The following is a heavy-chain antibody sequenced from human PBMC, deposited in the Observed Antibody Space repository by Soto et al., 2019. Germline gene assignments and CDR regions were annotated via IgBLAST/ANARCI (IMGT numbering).Heavy chain of an antibody. CDR3: ARRNRYSGSYSGG. Sequence: PSETLSLTCTVSGGSISSGGYYWSWIRQHPGKGLEWIGCIYYSGSTYYNPSLKSRVTISVDTSKNQFSLKLSSVTAADTAVYYCARRNRYSGSYSGGWGQGTLVTVSS. J-gene: IGHJ4*02. CDR1: GGSISSGGYY. CDR2: IYYSGST. D-gene: IGHD1-26*01. V-gene: IGHV4-39*01.